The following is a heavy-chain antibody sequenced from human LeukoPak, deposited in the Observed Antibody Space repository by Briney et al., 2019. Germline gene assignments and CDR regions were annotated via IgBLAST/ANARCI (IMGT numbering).Heavy chain of an antibody. V-gene: IGHV4-59*01. CDR3: ARDSMTTVLYGMDV. J-gene: IGHJ6*02. Sequence: SETLSLTCTVSGGSISSYYWSWIRQPPGKGLEWIGYIYHSGSTNYNPSLKSRVTISVDTSKNQFSLKLSSVTAADTAVYYCARDSMTTVLYGMDVWGQGTTVTVSS. CDR2: IYHSGST. CDR1: GGSISSYY. D-gene: IGHD4-17*01.